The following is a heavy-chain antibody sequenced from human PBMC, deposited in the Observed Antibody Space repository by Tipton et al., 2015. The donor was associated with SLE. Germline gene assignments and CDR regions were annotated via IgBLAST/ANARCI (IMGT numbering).Heavy chain of an antibody. Sequence: SLRLSCAASGFIFSNYGMHWVRQAPGKGLEWVAFTRYDGSNKYYADSVKGRFTISRDNSKNTLYLQMNSLRIEDTAVHYCAKDRREQLVRYYFYGPDVWGQGTTVTVSS. D-gene: IGHD6-6*01. CDR3: AKDRREQLVRYYFYGPDV. V-gene: IGHV3-30*02. CDR2: TRYDGSNK. J-gene: IGHJ6*02. CDR1: GFIFSNYG.